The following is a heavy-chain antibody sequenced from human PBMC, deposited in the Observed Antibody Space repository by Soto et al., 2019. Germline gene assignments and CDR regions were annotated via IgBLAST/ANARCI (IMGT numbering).Heavy chain of an antibody. Sequence: QVQLQESGPGLVKPSQTLSLTCSVSGGSISSGGYYWCWVRQHPGKGLEGIGYIDYSGSTNYNPSLKSRLSMSVDTSKNHFSRQLTSVTAADTAVYYCARRDSGYIHGPPHYYYGLDVWGQGTTVTVSS. CDR2: IDYSGST. D-gene: IGHD5-18*01. J-gene: IGHJ6*02. CDR3: ARRDSGYIHGPPHYYYGLDV. CDR1: GGSISSGGYY. V-gene: IGHV4-31*03.